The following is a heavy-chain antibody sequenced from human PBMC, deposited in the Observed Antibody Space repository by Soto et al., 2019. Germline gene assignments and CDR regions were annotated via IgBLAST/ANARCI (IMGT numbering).Heavy chain of an antibody. CDR1: GFNFGDYA. CDR3: ATWLQREHAFDI. D-gene: IGHD1-1*01. Sequence: GGSLRLSCSGSGFNFGDYAINWVRQAPGKGLEWVSALYSSDGTYYADSVKGRFSVSRDNSKNTFYLQLHSLRPEDTALYFCATWLQREHAFDIWGLGTMVTVSS. V-gene: IGHV3-53*01. J-gene: IGHJ3*02. CDR2: LYSSDGT.